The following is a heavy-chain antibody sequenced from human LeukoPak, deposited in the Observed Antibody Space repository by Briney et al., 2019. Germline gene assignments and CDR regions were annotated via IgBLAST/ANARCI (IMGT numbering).Heavy chain of an antibody. Sequence: GGSLRLSCAASGFTFSNYNMNWVRQAPGKGLEWVSSISRSSSYIYYADSVKGRFTISRDNAKNSLYLQMNSLRAEDTAVYYCAKWGNSYFADSSGYYGIDYWGQGTLVTVSS. J-gene: IGHJ4*02. D-gene: IGHD3-22*01. CDR3: AKWGNSYFADSSGYYGIDY. V-gene: IGHV3-21*01. CDR2: ISRSSSYI. CDR1: GFTFSNYN.